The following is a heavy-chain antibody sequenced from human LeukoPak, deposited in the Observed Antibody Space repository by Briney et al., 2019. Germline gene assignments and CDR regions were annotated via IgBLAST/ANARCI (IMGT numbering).Heavy chain of an antibody. V-gene: IGHV5-51*01. J-gene: IGHJ4*02. D-gene: IGHD2-15*01. CDR1: DYSFTSYW. CDR2: IYPGDSDT. CDR3: ARLLGYCSGGSCYSDPADY. Sequence: GESLQISCKGSDYSFTSYWIGWVRQLPGKGLEWMGIIYPGDSDTRYSPPFQGQVTISADKSISTAYLQWSSLKASDTAMYYCARLLGYCSGGSCYSDPADYWGQGTLVTVSS.